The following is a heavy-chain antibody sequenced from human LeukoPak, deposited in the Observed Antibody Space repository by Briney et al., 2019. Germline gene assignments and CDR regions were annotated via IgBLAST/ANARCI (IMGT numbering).Heavy chain of an antibody. CDR3: ARGRKYYYARAFHI. J-gene: IGHJ3*02. CDR1: GYTFTSYD. Sequence: GASVKVSCKASGYTFTSYDINWVRQATGQGLEWVGWMIPNSGNTGYAQKFQGRVTMTRNTSISTAYMELSSLRSEDTAVYYCARGRKYYYARAFHIWGEGTMVTVSS. CDR2: MIPNSGNT. D-gene: IGHD3-22*01. V-gene: IGHV1-8*01.